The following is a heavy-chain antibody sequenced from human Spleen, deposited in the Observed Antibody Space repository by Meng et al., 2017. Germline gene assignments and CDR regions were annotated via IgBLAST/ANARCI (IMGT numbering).Heavy chain of an antibody. V-gene: IGHV3-33*08. CDR3: ARDGKGYSGSYADY. Sequence: GESLKISCAASGFTFSSYAMSWVRQAPGKGLEWVAVIWYDGSNKYYTDSVKGRFTISRDNSKNTLYLQMNSLRAEDTAVYYCARDGKGYSGSYADYWGQGTLVTVSS. D-gene: IGHD1-26*01. J-gene: IGHJ4*02. CDR2: IWYDGSNK. CDR1: GFTFSSYA.